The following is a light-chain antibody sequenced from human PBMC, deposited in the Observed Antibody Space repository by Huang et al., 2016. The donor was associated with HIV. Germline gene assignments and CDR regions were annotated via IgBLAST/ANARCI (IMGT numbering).Light chain of an antibody. Sequence: EIVLTQSPATLSLSPGENATLSCRASQSVSSFLAWYQQNPGQAPRLLISDASSRATGIPARFSGSGSGTDFTLTISSLEPEDFAVYYCQQRSDWRFTFGPGTKVDIK. J-gene: IGKJ3*01. CDR1: QSVSSF. V-gene: IGKV3-11*01. CDR2: DAS. CDR3: QQRSDWRFT.